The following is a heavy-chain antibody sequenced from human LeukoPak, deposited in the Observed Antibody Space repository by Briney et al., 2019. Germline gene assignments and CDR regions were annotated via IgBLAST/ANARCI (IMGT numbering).Heavy chain of an antibody. CDR3: ARYGPGTLLGY. CDR1: GYTFTGYY. J-gene: IGHJ4*02. Sequence: ASVKVSCKASGYTFTGYYMHLVRQAPGQGLGWMGWINPNSGGTNYAQKFQGRVTMTRDTSISTAYMELSRLSPDDTAVYYCARYGPGTLLGYGGQGTLVTASS. CDR2: INPNSGGT. V-gene: IGHV1-2*02. D-gene: IGHD3-10*01.